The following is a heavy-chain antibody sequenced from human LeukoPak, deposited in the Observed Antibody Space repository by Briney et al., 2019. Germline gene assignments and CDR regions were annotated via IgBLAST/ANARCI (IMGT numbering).Heavy chain of an antibody. J-gene: IGHJ4*02. V-gene: IGHV4-59*01. CDR2: IYYTGST. D-gene: IGHD3-9*01. CDR1: GGSLSSYY. CDR3: ARSGTVTGYLY. Sequence: SETLSLTCTVSGGSLSSYYWTWIRQLPGKGLEWIGYIYYTGSTNYNPSLKSRVTMSVDTSKNQFSLNLDSVTAADTAVYYCARSGTVTGYLYWGQGALVTVSS.